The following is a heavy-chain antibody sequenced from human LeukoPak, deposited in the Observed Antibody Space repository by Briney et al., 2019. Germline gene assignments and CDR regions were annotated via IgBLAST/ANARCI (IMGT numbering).Heavy chain of an antibody. D-gene: IGHD2/OR15-2a*01. Sequence: SETLSLTCGVSGGSIDITNYRSWVRQAPGKGLEWIGEISHDGTTNYRPSLRSRVAMSFDRANNQFSLSLTSVTAADTAVYYCTRENRPFCPFAFWGQGVLVTVSS. CDR2: ISHDGTT. CDR1: GGSIDITNY. V-gene: IGHV4-4*02. CDR3: TRENRPFCPFAF. J-gene: IGHJ4*02.